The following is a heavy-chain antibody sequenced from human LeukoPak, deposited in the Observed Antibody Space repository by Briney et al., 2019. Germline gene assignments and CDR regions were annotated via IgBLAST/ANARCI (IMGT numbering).Heavy chain of an antibody. CDR1: GFPSSGYW. J-gene: IGHJ4*02. D-gene: IGHD3-10*01. CDR2: INSDGSST. V-gene: IGHV3-74*01. CDR3: YYFGSGSYSVADY. Sequence: GGSLRLSCAASGFPSSGYWMHWVRQAPGKGLVWVSRINSDGSSTSYADSVKGRFTISRDNAKNTLYLQMNSLRAEDTAVYYCYYFGSGSYSVADYWGQGILVIVSS.